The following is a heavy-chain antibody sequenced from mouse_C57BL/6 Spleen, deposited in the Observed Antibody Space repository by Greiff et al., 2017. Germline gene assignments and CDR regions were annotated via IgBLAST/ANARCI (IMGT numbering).Heavy chain of an antibody. CDR3: ARYGSVRDYCAMDY. Sequence: QVQLQQPGAELVRPGSSVKLSCKASGYTFTSYWMDWVKQRPGQGLEWIGNIYPSDSETHYNQKFKDKATLTVDKSSSTSYMQLSSLTSEDSAVYYCARYGSVRDYCAMDYWGQGTSVTVSS. V-gene: IGHV1-61*01. CDR1: GYTFTSYW. D-gene: IGHD1-1*02. CDR2: IYPSDSET. J-gene: IGHJ4*01.